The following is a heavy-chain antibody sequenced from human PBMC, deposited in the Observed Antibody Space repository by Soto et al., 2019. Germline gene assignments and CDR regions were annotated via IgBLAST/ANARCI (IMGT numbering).Heavy chain of an antibody. Sequence: PWWSLRLSCSASGFTFSSYEMNWCRQAPGKGLEWVSYISSSGSTIYYADSVKGRFTISRDNAKNSLYLQMNSLRAEDTAVYYCARDPQYSGSPLDAFDIWGQGTMVTVSS. J-gene: IGHJ3*02. CDR1: GFTFSSYE. D-gene: IGHD1-26*01. V-gene: IGHV3-48*03. CDR3: ARDPQYSGSPLDAFDI. CDR2: ISSSGSTI.